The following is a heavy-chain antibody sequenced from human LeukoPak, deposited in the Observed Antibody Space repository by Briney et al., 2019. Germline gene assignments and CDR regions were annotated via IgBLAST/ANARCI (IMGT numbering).Heavy chain of an antibody. D-gene: IGHD5-18*01. CDR1: GFIFSSYA. CDR3: AKSRNGYILNAFDV. Sequence: GGSLRLSCAGSGFIFSSYAMSWVRQAPGKGLEWVSGISSRGDSTYYADSVRGCFTISRDNSKNTLYLQVNSLRAEDTALYYCAKSRNGYILNAFDVWGQGTTVTASS. V-gene: IGHV3-23*01. J-gene: IGHJ3*01. CDR2: ISSRGDST.